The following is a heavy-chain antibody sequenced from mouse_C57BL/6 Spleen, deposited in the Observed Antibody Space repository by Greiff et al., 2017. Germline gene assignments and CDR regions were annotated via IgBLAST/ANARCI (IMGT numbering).Heavy chain of an antibody. CDR2: IYWDDDK. J-gene: IGHJ4*01. V-gene: IGHV8-12*01. Sequence: QVTLKESGPGILQSSQTLSLTCSFSGFSLSTSGMGVSWIRQPSGKGLEWLAHIYWDDDKRYNPSLTSRLTISKDTSRNQVFLKITSVDTADTATYYCARNYDYVMDYGGQGTSVTGSS. CDR3: ARNYDYVMDY. D-gene: IGHD2-4*01. CDR1: GFSLSTSGMG.